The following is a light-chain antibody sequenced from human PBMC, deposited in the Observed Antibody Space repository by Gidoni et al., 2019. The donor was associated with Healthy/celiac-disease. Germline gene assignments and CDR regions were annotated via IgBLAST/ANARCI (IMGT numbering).Light chain of an antibody. CDR3: QQRSNWPPLFT. V-gene: IGKV3-11*01. J-gene: IGKJ3*01. Sequence: EIVFTQSPATLSLSPGERATLSCRASQSVSSYLAWYQQKPGQAPRLLSYDASNRATGIPARFSGSGSGTDFTLTISSLEHEDFAVYYCQQRSNWPPLFTFGPGTKVDIK. CDR1: QSVSSY. CDR2: DAS.